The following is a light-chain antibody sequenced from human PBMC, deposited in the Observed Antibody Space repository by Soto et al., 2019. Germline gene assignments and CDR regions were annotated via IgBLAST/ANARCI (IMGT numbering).Light chain of an antibody. CDR1: QSVSSY. Sequence: EIVLTQSPATLSLSPGERATLSCRASQSVSSYLAWYQQKPGQAPRLLIYAASNRATGIPARFGGSGSGTDFTLTISSLEPEDFAVYYCQQRSNWPLTFGGGTKVDIK. J-gene: IGKJ4*01. CDR3: QQRSNWPLT. V-gene: IGKV3-11*01. CDR2: AAS.